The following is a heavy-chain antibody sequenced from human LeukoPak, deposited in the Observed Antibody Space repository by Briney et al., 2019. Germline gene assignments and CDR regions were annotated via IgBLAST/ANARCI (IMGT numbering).Heavy chain of an antibody. V-gene: IGHV4-59*01. Sequence: PSETLSLTCAVYGGSFSGYYWSWIRQPPGKGLEWIGYIYYSGSTNYNPSLKSRVTISVDTSKNQFSLKLSSVTAADTAVYYCARASFYNSYYYGSGSYYNGLDYWGQGTLVTVSS. CDR3: ARASFYNSYYYGSGSYYNGLDY. J-gene: IGHJ4*02. CDR2: IYYSGST. CDR1: GGSFSGYY. D-gene: IGHD3-10*01.